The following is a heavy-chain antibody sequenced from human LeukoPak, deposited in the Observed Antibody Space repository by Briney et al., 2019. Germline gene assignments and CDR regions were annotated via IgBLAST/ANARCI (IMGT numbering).Heavy chain of an antibody. J-gene: IGHJ6*03. CDR2: IDDSGNT. D-gene: IGHD2-2*01. CDR1: LGSMKRSH. CDR3: ARDSSPAALPYMDA. Sequence: SETLSLTCLVSLGSMKRSHWTWIRQAPGKGLEWIGNIDDSGNTNYRPSLKSRVTISLAPSKNQFSLRVTSVTAADRALYFCARDSSPAALPYMDAWGKGTTVTVSS. V-gene: IGHV4-59*01.